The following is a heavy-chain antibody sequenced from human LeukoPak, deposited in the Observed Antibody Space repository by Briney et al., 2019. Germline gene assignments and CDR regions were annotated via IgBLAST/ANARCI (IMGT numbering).Heavy chain of an antibody. J-gene: IGHJ4*02. Sequence: GGSLRLSCAASGFTFSSYWMHWVRQAPGKGLVWVSRINSDGSSTSYADSVKGRFTISRDNAKNSLYLQMNSLRAEDTAVYYCARGSHSYGYGLWGQGTLVTVSS. CDR2: INSDGSST. V-gene: IGHV3-74*01. D-gene: IGHD5-18*01. CDR1: GFTFSSYW. CDR3: ARGSHSYGYGL.